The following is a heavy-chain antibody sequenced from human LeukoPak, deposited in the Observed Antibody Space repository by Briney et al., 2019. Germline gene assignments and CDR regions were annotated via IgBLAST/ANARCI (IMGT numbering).Heavy chain of an antibody. CDR2: INHSGST. CDR3: ARGGFYCGGDCYVDY. Sequence: SETLSLTCAVYGGSFSAHYWSWIRQPPGKGLEWIGEINHSGSTNYNPSLKSRVTISVDTSKNQFSLKVSSVTAADTAVYYCARGGFYCGGDCYVDYWGQGTLVTVSS. V-gene: IGHV4-34*01. CDR1: GGSFSAHY. J-gene: IGHJ4*02. D-gene: IGHD2-21*02.